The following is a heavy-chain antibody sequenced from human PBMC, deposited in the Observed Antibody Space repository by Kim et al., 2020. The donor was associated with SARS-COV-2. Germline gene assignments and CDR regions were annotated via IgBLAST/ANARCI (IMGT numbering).Heavy chain of an antibody. V-gene: IGHV3-72*01. CDR3: ATDLQGTGG. J-gene: IGHJ4*02. D-gene: IGHD3-10*01. Sequence: YTTASAASVKGRFTTSRDDSKTSLFLQMNSLKTEDTAVYYCATDLQGTGGWGQGTLVTVSS. CDR2: YTT.